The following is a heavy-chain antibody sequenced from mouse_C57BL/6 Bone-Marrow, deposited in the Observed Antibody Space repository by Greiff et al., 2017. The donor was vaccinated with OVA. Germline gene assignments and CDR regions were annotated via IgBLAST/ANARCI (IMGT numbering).Heavy chain of an antibody. Sequence: VQLQQSGAELVRPGASVKLFCTASGFNIKDDYMHWVKQRPEQGLEWIGWIDPENGDTEYASKFQGKATITADTSSNTAYLQLSSLTSEDTAVYYCTLYLFAYWGQGTLVTVSA. D-gene: IGHD5-5*01. CDR1: GFNIKDDY. CDR2: IDPENGDT. CDR3: TLYLFAY. V-gene: IGHV14-4*01. J-gene: IGHJ3*01.